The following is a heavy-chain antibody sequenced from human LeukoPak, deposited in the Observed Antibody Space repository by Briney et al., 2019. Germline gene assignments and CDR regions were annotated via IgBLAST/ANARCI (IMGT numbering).Heavy chain of an antibody. CDR3: ARGSSNTGFAY. Sequence: GGSLRLSCVVSEFIFSNYWMSWVRQPPGKGLEWVANIKQDGSETYSVDSVKGRFTISRDNAKNSLYLQMNSLRAEDTAIYYCARGSSNTGFAYWGQGTLVTVSS. CDR2: IKQDGSET. J-gene: IGHJ4*02. D-gene: IGHD1-14*01. V-gene: IGHV3-7*01. CDR1: EFIFSNYW.